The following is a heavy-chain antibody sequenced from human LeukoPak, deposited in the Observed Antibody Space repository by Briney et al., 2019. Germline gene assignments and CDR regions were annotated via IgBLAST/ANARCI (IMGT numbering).Heavy chain of an antibody. CDR1: GGTFSSYA. CDR2: IIPILGIA. J-gene: IGHJ6*02. Sequence: SVKVSCKASGGTFSSYAISWVRQAPGQGPEWMGRIIPILGIANHAQKFQGRVTITADKSTSTAYMELSSLRSEDTAVYYCASTPRYNWNDGGYGMDVWGQGTTVTVSS. CDR3: ASTPRYNWNDGGYGMDV. D-gene: IGHD1-20*01. V-gene: IGHV1-69*04.